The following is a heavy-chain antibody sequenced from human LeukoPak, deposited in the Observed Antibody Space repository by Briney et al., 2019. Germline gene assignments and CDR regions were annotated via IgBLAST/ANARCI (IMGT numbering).Heavy chain of an antibody. CDR1: GYSFITYW. J-gene: IGHJ3*02. V-gene: IGHV5-51*01. CDR2: IYPGDSDT. Sequence: GESLKISCKGSGYSFITYWIGWVRQMPGKGLEWMGIIYPGDSDTRHSPSFQGQVTISADKSISTAYLQWSSLKASDTAMYYCARPIARAASDAFDIWGQGTMVTVSS. D-gene: IGHD6-19*01. CDR3: ARPIARAASDAFDI.